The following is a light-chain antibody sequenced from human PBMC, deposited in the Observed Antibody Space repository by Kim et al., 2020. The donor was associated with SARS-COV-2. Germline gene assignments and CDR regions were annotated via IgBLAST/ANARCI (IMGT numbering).Light chain of an antibody. CDR3: QQYNNWPLT. CDR2: AAS. Sequence: EIVMTQSPATLSVSPGEGATLSCRASQNVDSNVAWYQQKPGQAPRLLISAASTRAAGFPARFSGGGSGTDFTLTISSLQSEDLAVYYCQQYNNWPLTFGGGTKVDIK. J-gene: IGKJ4*01. V-gene: IGKV3-15*01. CDR1: QNVDSN.